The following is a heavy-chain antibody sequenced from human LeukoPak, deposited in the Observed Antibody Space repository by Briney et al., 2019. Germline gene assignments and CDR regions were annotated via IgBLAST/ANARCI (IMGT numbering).Heavy chain of an antibody. Sequence: PSETLSLTCTVSGGSISSYYWSWIRQPPGKGLEWTGYIYYSGSTNYNPSLKSRVTISVDTSKNQFSLKLSSVTAADTAVYYCARVGWEIRAAYFDYWGQGTLVTVSS. J-gene: IGHJ4*02. CDR1: GGSISSYY. CDR3: ARVGWEIRAAYFDY. D-gene: IGHD1-26*01. CDR2: IYYSGST. V-gene: IGHV4-59*01.